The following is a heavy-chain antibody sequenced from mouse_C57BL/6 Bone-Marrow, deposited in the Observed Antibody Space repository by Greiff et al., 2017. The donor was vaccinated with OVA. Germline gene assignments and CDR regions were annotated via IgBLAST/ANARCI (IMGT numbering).Heavy chain of an antibody. CDR2: ILPGSGST. Sequence: QVQLQQSGAELMKPGASVKISCKATGYTFSSYWIEWVKQRPGHGLEWIGEILPGSGSTNYNEKFKGKATFTADTSSNTAYMQLSSLTSEDSAVQYCAKSRRYDGYAMDFWCQGNSVTVSS. J-gene: IGHJ4*01. CDR1: GYTFSSYW. D-gene: IGHD2-14*01. V-gene: IGHV1-9*01. CDR3: AKSRRYDGYAMDF.